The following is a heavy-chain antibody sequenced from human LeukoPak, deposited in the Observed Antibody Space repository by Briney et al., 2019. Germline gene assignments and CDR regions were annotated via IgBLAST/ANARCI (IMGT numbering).Heavy chain of an antibody. Sequence: SETLSLTCTVSGGSISSGGYYWSWIHQPPGKGLEWIGYIYYSGSTNYNPSLKSRVTISVDTSKNQFSLKLSSVTAADTAVYYCARENAGGAPVDAFDIWGQGTMVTVSS. J-gene: IGHJ3*02. CDR2: IYYSGST. CDR3: ARENAGGAPVDAFDI. CDR1: GGSISSGGYY. V-gene: IGHV4-61*08. D-gene: IGHD2-8*02.